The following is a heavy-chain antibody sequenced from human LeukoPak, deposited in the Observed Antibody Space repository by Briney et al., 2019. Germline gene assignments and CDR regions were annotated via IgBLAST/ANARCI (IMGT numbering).Heavy chain of an antibody. Sequence: ASVKVSCKASGYTFTRYGISWVRQAPGQGLEWMGWISAYNGNTKYAQKLQGRITMTTDTSTSKAYMELRSLRSDDTAVYYCARFNIYDILTGYALDAFDIWGQGTMVTVSS. CDR3: ARFNIYDILTGYALDAFDI. J-gene: IGHJ3*02. CDR2: ISAYNGNT. CDR1: GYTFTRYG. D-gene: IGHD3-9*01. V-gene: IGHV1-18*01.